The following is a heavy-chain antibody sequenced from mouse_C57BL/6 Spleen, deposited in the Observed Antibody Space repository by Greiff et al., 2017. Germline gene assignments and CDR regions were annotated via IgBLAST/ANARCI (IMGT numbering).Heavy chain of an antibody. J-gene: IGHJ2*01. Sequence: VQLQQSGAELVKPGASVKISCKASGYAFSSYWMNWVKQRPGKGLEWIGQIYPGDGDTNYNGKFKGKATLTADKSSSTAYMQLSRLTSEDAAVYCGARSGITTVAFDYWGQGTTLTVSS. V-gene: IGHV1-80*01. CDR3: ARSGITTVAFDY. D-gene: IGHD1-1*01. CDR1: GYAFSSYW. CDR2: IYPGDGDT.